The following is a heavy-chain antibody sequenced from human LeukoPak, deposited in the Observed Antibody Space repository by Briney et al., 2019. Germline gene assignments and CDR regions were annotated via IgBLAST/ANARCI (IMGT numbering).Heavy chain of an antibody. Sequence: PSETLSLTCTVSGGSISSGDYYWSWIRQPPGKGLEWIGYIYYSGSTYYNPSLKSRVTISVDTSKNQFSLKLSSVTAADTAVYYCASSKYDSLEGLDYWGQGTLVTVSS. CDR3: ASSKYDSLEGLDY. V-gene: IGHV4-30-4*01. CDR2: IYYSGST. J-gene: IGHJ4*02. D-gene: IGHD3-22*01. CDR1: GGSISSGDYY.